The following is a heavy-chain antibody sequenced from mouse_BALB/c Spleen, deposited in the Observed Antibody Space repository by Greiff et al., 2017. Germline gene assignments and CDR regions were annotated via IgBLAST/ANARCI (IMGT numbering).Heavy chain of an antibody. V-gene: IGHV7-3*02. D-gene: IGHD4-1*01. Sequence: EVKLQESGGGLVQPGGSLRLSCATSGFTFTDYYMSWVRQPPGKALEWLGFIRNKANGYTTEYSASVKGRFTISRDNSQSILYLQMNTLRAEDSATYYCARDTGTLDDWGQGTTLTVSS. CDR1: GFTFTDYY. CDR3: ARDTGTLDD. J-gene: IGHJ2*01. CDR2: IRNKANGYTT.